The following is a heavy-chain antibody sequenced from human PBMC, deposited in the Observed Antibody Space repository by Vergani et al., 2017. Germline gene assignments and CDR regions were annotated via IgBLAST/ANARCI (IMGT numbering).Heavy chain of an antibody. D-gene: IGHD2-2*01. Sequence: QVQLQESGPGLVKPSQTLSLTCTVSGGSISSGGYYWSWIRQHPGKGLEWIGYIYYSGSSYYNPSLKSRVTISVDTSKNQFSLKLSSVTAADTAVYYCARRPGRYCSSTSCPRRGAFDIWGQGTMVTVSS. CDR1: GGSISSGGYY. V-gene: IGHV4-31*03. CDR2: IYYSGSS. J-gene: IGHJ3*02. CDR3: ARRPGRYCSSTSCPRRGAFDI.